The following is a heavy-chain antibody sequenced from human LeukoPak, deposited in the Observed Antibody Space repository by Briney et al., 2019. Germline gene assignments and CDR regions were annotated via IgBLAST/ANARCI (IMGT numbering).Heavy chain of an antibody. D-gene: IGHD3-3*01. V-gene: IGHV3-21*04. Sequence: GGSLRLSCAASGFTFSSYSMNWVRQAPGKGLEWVSSISSSSSYIYYADSVKGRFTISRDNSKNTLYLQMNSLRAEDTAVYYCAKDRRDFWAQSVAVEPYYFDYWGQGTLVTVSS. CDR1: GFTFSSYS. J-gene: IGHJ4*02. CDR2: ISSSSSYI. CDR3: AKDRRDFWAQSVAVEPYYFDY.